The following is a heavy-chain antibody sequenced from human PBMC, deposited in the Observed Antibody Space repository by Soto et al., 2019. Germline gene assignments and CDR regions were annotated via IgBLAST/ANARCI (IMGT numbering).Heavy chain of an antibody. V-gene: IGHV1-69*01. CDR1: GGTFSNFA. CDR3: ARGSPTTVTTWFDP. D-gene: IGHD4-17*01. Sequence: QLQLVQSGAEVKKPGSSVKVSCKASGGTFSNFAINWVRQAPRQGLEWMGGIIPVFGKAKYAQKFQGRVQFTADESSSTAYMEVNSLTSEDTAVYYCARGSPTTVTTWFDPWGQGTLVTVSS. J-gene: IGHJ5*02. CDR2: IIPVFGKA.